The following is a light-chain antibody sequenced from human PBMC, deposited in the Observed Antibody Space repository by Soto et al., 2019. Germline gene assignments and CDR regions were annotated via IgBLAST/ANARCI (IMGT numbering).Light chain of an antibody. J-gene: IGLJ2*01. CDR2: EGS. Sequence: QSALTQPDSVSGSPQQSITISCTGTSSDVGSYNLVSWYQQHPGKAPKHMIYEGSKRPAGVSNRFSGSKSGNTASPTISGLQGEDEADYYCCPYAGSSAHVVFGGGTKLTVL. CDR1: SSDVGSYNL. V-gene: IGLV2-23*01. CDR3: CPYAGSSAHVV.